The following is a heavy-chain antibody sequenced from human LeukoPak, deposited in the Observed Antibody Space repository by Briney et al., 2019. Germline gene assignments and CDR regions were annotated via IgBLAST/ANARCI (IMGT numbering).Heavy chain of an antibody. CDR1: GGSISSSSYY. CDR2: IHYSGST. V-gene: IGHV4-30-4*08. J-gene: IGHJ4*02. D-gene: IGHD3-10*01. Sequence: SETLSLTCTVSGGSISSSSYYWGWIRQPPGQGLEWIGYIHYSGSTYYNPSLNSRLTISVDTSKSQFSLKLSSVTAADTAVYYCARSGGVRGHYFDYWGQGTLVTVSS. CDR3: ARSGGVRGHYFDY.